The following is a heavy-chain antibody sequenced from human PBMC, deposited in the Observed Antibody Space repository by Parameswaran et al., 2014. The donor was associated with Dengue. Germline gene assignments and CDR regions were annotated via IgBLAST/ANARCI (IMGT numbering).Heavy chain of an antibody. Sequence: WVRQAPGQRLEWMGWSNAGNGNTKYSQEFQGRVTITRDTSASTAYMELSSLRSEDMAVYYCARDGHLLWFGDFMNYYYYMDVWGKGTTVTVSS. J-gene: IGHJ6*03. D-gene: IGHD3-10*01. V-gene: IGHV1-3*02. CDR2: SNAGNGNT. CDR3: ARDGHLLWFGDFMNYYYYMDV.